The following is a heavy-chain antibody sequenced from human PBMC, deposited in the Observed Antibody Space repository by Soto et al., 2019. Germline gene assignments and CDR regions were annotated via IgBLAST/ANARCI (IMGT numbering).Heavy chain of an antibody. CDR1: GYTFTSYD. D-gene: IGHD2-21*02. CDR2: MNANSGNT. V-gene: IGHV1-8*01. Sequence: GASVKVSCKASGYTFTSYDINWVRQATGQRFECMGWMNANSGNTDYSQKFQGRVTITRDTSASTAYMELSSLRSEDTAVYYCARSIVVVTAADYWGQGTLVTVSS. CDR3: ARSIVVVTAADY. J-gene: IGHJ4*02.